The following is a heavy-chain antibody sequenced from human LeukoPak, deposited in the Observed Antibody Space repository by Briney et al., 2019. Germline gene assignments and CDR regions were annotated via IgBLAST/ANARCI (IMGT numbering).Heavy chain of an antibody. CDR3: AKEAGGSGLYYFDY. D-gene: IGHD3-10*01. CDR2: MSGSGGST. V-gene: IGHV3-23*01. CDR1: GFTFSRYD. Sequence: PGGSLRLSCAASGFTFSRYDMNWVRQAPGKGLGWVSTMSGSGGSTYYADSVKGRFTISRDNSKNTLYLQMNSLRAEDTAVYYCAKEAGGSGLYYFDYWGQGTLVTVSS. J-gene: IGHJ4*02.